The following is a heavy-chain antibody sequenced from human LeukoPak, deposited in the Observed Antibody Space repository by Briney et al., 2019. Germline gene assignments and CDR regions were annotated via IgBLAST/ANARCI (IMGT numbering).Heavy chain of an antibody. V-gene: IGHV3-21*01. CDR1: GFTFSSYS. CDR2: ISRSSSYI. J-gene: IGHJ4*02. Sequence: GGSLRLSCAASGFTFSSYSMNWVRQAPGKGLEWVSSISRSSSYIYYADSVKGRFTISRDNAKNSLYLQMNSLRAEDTAVYYCARENRRADYWGQGTLVTVSS. CDR3: ARENRRADY.